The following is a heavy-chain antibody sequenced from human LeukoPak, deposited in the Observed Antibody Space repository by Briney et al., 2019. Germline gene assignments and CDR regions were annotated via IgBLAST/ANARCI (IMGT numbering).Heavy chain of an antibody. CDR1: GFTFSNYY. Sequence: GGSLRPSCAASGFTFSNYYIGWGRQGPGEGPGWVANIKQDGSERLNGDSVTGRSTISSDNAKNSLYLQMNSLRAEDTAVAYCARVGGSWYMDHWGQGTVVTVSS. J-gene: IGHJ4*02. CDR2: IKQDGSER. CDR3: ARVGGSWYMDH. D-gene: IGHD6-13*01. V-gene: IGHV3-7*03.